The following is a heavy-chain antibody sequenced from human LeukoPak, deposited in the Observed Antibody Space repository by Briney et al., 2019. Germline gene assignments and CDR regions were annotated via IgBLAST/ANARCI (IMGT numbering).Heavy chain of an antibody. Sequence: PGGSLRLSCAASGFPFSGSWMDWVRQAPGKRMDWVANIKQDGSEKHYADSVKGRFTISRDNAKNSLFLQMSGLRAEDTAVYYCSRGLDYWGQGALVTVSS. CDR3: SRGLDY. CDR1: GFPFSGSW. V-gene: IGHV3-7*01. CDR2: IKQDGSEK. J-gene: IGHJ4*02.